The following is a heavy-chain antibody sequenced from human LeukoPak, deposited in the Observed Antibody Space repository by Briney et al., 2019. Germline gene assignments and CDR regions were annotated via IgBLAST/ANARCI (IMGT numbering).Heavy chain of an antibody. D-gene: IGHD3-10*01. CDR3: ARGYGSGSYSTPPDY. V-gene: IGHV4-34*01. CDR1: GGSISSHY. Sequence: SETLSLTCTVSGGSISSHYWSWIRQPPGKGLEWIGEINHSGSTNYNPSLKSRVTISVDTSKNQFSLKLSSVTAADTAVYYCARGYGSGSYSTPPDYWGQGTLVTVSS. J-gene: IGHJ4*02. CDR2: INHSGST.